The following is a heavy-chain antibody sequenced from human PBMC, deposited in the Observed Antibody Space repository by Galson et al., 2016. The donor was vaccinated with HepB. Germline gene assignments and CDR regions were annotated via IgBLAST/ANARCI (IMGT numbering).Heavy chain of an antibody. V-gene: IGHV3-53*01. CDR1: EFTVSSNY. CDR3: ARDQGNYYYYGMDV. CDR2: IYSGGTT. Sequence: SLRLSCAASEFTVSSNYMSWVRQAPGKGLEWVSVIYSGGTTYYADSVKGRFTISRDNSKNELYLQMNSLRAEDTAVYYCARDQGNYYYYGMDVWGQGTTVTVSS. J-gene: IGHJ6*02.